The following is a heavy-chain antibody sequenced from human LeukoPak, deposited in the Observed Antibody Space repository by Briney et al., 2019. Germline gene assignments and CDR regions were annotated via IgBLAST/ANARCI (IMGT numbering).Heavy chain of an antibody. Sequence: GASVKVSCKASGGTFSSYAISWVRQAPGQGLEWMGGIIPIFGTANYAQKFQGRVTITADESTSTAYMELSSLRSEDTAVYYCVYYYDSSGYSTDINYWGQGTLVTVSS. J-gene: IGHJ4*02. CDR1: GGTFSSYA. V-gene: IGHV1-69*13. CDR2: IIPIFGTA. D-gene: IGHD3-22*01. CDR3: VYYYDSSGYSTDINY.